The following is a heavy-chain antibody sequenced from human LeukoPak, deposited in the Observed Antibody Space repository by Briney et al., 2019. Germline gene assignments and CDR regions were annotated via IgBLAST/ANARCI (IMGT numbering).Heavy chain of an antibody. CDR1: GYTFTSYD. Sequence: ASVKVSCKASGYTFTSYDINWVRQATGQGLAWMGWMNPNSGNTDYAQKFQGRVTMTRNTSISTAYMELSSLRSEDTAVYYCARGWSYYDFWSGYPRLYYFDYWGQGTLVTVSS. J-gene: IGHJ4*02. V-gene: IGHV1-8*01. CDR3: ARGWSYYDFWSGYPRLYYFDY. D-gene: IGHD3-3*01. CDR2: MNPNSGNT.